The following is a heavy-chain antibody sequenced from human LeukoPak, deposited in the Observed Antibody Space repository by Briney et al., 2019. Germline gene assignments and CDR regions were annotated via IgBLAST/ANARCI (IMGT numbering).Heavy chain of an antibody. D-gene: IGHD2-15*01. CDR1: GFTSSSYW. CDR3: ARAPYCIGGSCRFDY. J-gene: IGHJ4*02. Sequence: PGGSLRLSCAVSGFTSSSYWMSWVRQAPGKWLEWVANIKQDGSEKYYVDSVKGRFTISRDNAKNSLYLQMNSLRAEDTAVYYCARAPYCIGGSCRFDYWGQGTLVTVSS. V-gene: IGHV3-7*03. CDR2: IKQDGSEK.